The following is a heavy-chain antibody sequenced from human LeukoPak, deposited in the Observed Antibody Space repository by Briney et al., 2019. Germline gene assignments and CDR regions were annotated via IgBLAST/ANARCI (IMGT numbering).Heavy chain of an antibody. D-gene: IGHD3-10*01. J-gene: IGHJ4*02. V-gene: IGHV3-30*03. CDR2: TSSDLNVK. CDR1: GFTFSSYS. CDR3: AREGYYGSGSPPSLYFDY. Sequence: GGSLRLSCGASGFTFSSYSMNWVRQAPGKGLEWVAVTSSDLNVKLYADSVKGRFTISRDNSRSTLYLQMNSLRPEDTAIYYCAREGYYGSGSPPSLYFDYWGQGTLVTVSS.